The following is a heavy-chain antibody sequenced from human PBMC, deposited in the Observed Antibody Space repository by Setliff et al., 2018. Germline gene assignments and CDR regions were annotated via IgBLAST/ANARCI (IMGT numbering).Heavy chain of an antibody. J-gene: IGHJ3*02. V-gene: IGHV3-48*01. D-gene: IGHD3-22*01. Sequence: GSLRLSCAASGFTFSSYGMNWVRQAPGKGLEWLSYISSSSTTIYYADSVKGRFTVSRDNAKNSLYLQMNSLRAEDTALYYCATDRNYYDSDTFYDAFDIWGQGTMVTVSS. CDR1: GFTFSSYG. CDR2: ISSSSTTI. CDR3: ATDRNYYDSDTFYDAFDI.